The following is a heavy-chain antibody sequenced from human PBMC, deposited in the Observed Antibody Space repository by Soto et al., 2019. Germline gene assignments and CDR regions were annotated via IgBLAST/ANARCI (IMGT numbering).Heavy chain of an antibody. CDR3: AKDTLGRIQLQYYGMDV. D-gene: IGHD5-18*01. CDR2: ISYDGSNK. Sequence: QVQLVESGGGVVQPGWSLRLSCAASGFTFSSYGMHWVRQAPGKGLEWVAVISYDGSNKYYADSVKGRFTISRDNSKNTLYLQMNSLRAEDTAVYYCAKDTLGRIQLQYYGMDVWGQGTTVTVSS. CDR1: GFTFSSYG. J-gene: IGHJ6*02. V-gene: IGHV3-30*18.